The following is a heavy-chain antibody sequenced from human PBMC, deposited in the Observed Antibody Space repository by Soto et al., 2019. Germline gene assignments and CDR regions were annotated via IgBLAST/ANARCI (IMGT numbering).Heavy chain of an antibody. J-gene: IGHJ6*02. CDR2: INPNSGGT. CDR1: GYTFTGYY. CDR3: AREYIVVVPAAIPPYYYYGMDV. D-gene: IGHD2-2*01. Sequence: ASVKVSCKASGYTFTGYYMHWVRQAPGQGLEWMGWINPNSGGTNYAQKFQGWVTMTRDTSISTAYMELSRLGSDDTAVYYCAREYIVVVPAAIPPYYYYGMDVWGQGTTVTVSS. V-gene: IGHV1-2*04.